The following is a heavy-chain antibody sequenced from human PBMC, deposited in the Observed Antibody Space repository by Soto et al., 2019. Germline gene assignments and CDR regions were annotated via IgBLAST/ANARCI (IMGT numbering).Heavy chain of an antibody. D-gene: IGHD3-10*01. J-gene: IGHJ5*02. CDR2: ISWNSGSI. Sequence: GGSLRLSCAACGFTFDDYSIHWVRQAPGKGLEWVSGISWNSGSIGYADSVKGRFTISRDNAKNSLYLQMNSLRAEDTALYYCEKEADYYGSGSYYKGPWFDPWGQRTLVAFSS. CDR1: GFTFDDYS. CDR3: EKEADYYGSGSYYKGPWFDP. V-gene: IGHV3-9*01.